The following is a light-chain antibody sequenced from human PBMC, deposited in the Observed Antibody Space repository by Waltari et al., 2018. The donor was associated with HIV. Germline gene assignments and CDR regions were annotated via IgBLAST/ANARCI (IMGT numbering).Light chain of an antibody. CDR2: GAS. J-gene: IGKJ3*01. Sequence: EIVMTQSPATLSVSPGERAPLSCRASQSVSSNLAWYQQKPGQAPRLLIHGASTRATGIPARFSGSGSGTEFTLTISSLQSEDFAVYYCQQYNNWPPFTFGPGTKVDIK. CDR3: QQYNNWPPFT. CDR1: QSVSSN. V-gene: IGKV3-15*01.